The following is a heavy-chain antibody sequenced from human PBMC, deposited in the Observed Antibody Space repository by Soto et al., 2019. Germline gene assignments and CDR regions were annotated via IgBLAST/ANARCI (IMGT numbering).Heavy chain of an antibody. CDR2: IYYSGST. V-gene: IGHV4-31*03. D-gene: IGHD6-13*01. CDR1: GGSISSGGYY. Sequence: QVQLQESGPGLVKPSQTLSLTCTVSGGSISSGGYYWSWIRQHPGKGLEWIGYIYYSGSTYYNPSLKSRVTISVDTSKNQFSLKLSSVTAADTSMSDCARDLVAAAMDRMDVWGQGTTVTVSS. CDR3: ARDLVAAAMDRMDV. J-gene: IGHJ6*02.